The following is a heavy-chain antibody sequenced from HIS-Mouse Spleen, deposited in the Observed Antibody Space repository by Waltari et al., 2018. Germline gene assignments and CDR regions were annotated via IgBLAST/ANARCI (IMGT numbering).Heavy chain of an antibody. CDR1: GGSISSSSYY. V-gene: IGHV4-39*07. CDR2: IYYSGRN. J-gene: IGHJ2*01. CDR3: AREIPYSSSWYDWYFDL. Sequence: QLQLQESGPGLVKPSETLSLTCTVSGGSISSSSYYWGWIRQPPGKGREWIGSIYYSGRNYDNPSLKSRVTISVDTSKNQFSRKLSSVTAADTAVYYCAREIPYSSSWYDWYFDLWGRGTLVTVSS. D-gene: IGHD6-13*01.